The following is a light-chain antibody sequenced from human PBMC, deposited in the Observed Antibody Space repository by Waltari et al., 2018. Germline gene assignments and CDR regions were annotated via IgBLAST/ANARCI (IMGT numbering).Light chain of an antibody. CDR1: SSDLGGHNY. CDR2: EVN. CDR3: SSYGGSKV. V-gene: IGLV2-8*01. Sequence: QSVLTQPPSASGSPGQSVTISCTGTSSDLGGHNYVSWYQQHPGKAPKLMIYEVNKRPSGVPDRFSGSKSGNTASLTVSGLQAEDEADYYCSSYGGSKVFGGGTKLTVL. J-gene: IGLJ3*02.